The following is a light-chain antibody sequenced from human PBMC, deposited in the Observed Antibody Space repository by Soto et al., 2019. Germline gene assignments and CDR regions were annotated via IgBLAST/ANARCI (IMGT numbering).Light chain of an antibody. V-gene: IGLV1-40*01. CDR3: KSYDSSLSGGV. Sequence: QPVLTQPPSVSGAPGQRVTISCTGSSSNIGAGYDVHWYQQLPGTAPKLLIYGNSNRPSGVPDRFSGSKSGTSASLAITGLQAEDEADYYCKSYDSSLSGGVFGGGTKLTVL. CDR1: SSNIGAGYD. J-gene: IGLJ2*01. CDR2: GNS.